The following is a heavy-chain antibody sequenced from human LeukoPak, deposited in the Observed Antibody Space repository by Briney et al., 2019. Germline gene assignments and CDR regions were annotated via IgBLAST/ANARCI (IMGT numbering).Heavy chain of an antibody. J-gene: IGHJ4*02. V-gene: IGHV3-48*02. CDR1: GFTLSSYS. Sequence: PGGSLSLFCAASGFTLSSYSVDWVRQAPGKGLEWVSYISSSSSTIYYADSVKGRFTISRDNAKNSLYLQMNSLRDEDTAVYYCARRYSGYDYEDYWGQGTLVTVSS. D-gene: IGHD5-12*01. CDR2: ISSSSSTI. CDR3: ARRYSGYDYEDY.